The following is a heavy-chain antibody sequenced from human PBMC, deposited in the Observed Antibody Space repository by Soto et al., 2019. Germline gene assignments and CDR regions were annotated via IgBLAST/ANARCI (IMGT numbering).Heavy chain of an antibody. CDR2: ISSDERNK. Sequence: GGSLRLSCEASGFTFSTYAMHWVRQVPVKGLEWVAVISSDERNKFYADSVKGRFTISRDNSKNTLHLQMNSLRADDTAVYYCASEGATIENDAFDIWGQGTVVTVSS. V-gene: IGHV3-30*04. CDR1: GFTFSTYA. J-gene: IGHJ3*02. CDR3: ASEGATIENDAFDI. D-gene: IGHD1-26*01.